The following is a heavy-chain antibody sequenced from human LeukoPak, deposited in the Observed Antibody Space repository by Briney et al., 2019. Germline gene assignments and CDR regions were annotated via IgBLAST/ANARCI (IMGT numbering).Heavy chain of an antibody. Sequence: VASVKVSCKVSGYTLNELSVHWVRQAPGKGLEWMGGFDPEDGEPIYAHQFQGRVTLTEDTSTDTTYMEVNNLRSEDTAVYYCARALSIAAPTFAFDAFDIWGQGTMVTVSS. CDR2: FDPEDGEP. V-gene: IGHV1-24*01. J-gene: IGHJ3*02. CDR1: GYTLNELS. CDR3: ARALSIAAPTFAFDAFDI. D-gene: IGHD6-6*01.